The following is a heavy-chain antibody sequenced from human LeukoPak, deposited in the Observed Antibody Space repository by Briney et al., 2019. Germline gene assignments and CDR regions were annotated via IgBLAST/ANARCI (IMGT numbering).Heavy chain of an antibody. D-gene: IGHD3-3*01. CDR2: ISPDSGGT. V-gene: IGHV1-2*02. CDR1: GYTFTGYY. Sequence: ASVKVSCKASGYTFTGYYTHWVRQAPGQGPEWMGWISPDSGGTNYAQKFQGRVTVTGDSSISTTHIELSGLTSDDTAVYYCARDSIRGVRLLDYWGQGTLVTVSS. CDR3: ARDSIRGVRLLDY. J-gene: IGHJ4*02.